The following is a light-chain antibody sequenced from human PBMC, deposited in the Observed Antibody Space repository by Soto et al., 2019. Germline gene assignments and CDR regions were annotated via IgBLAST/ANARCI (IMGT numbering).Light chain of an antibody. J-gene: IGKJ1*01. V-gene: IGKV3-11*01. CDR2: DAS. CDR1: QSVSSY. Sequence: EIVLTQSPATLSLSPGERATLSCRASQSVSSYLAWYQQKPGQAPRLFIYDASNRATGVPARFSGSGSGTDFTLTISSLEPEYFSVYYGQQRSNWPWTFGQGTKVEIK. CDR3: QQRSNWPWT.